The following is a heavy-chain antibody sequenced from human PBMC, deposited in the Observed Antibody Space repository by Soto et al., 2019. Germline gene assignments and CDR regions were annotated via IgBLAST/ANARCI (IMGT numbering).Heavy chain of an antibody. CDR3: AKHSPDITIFGVVISDAFDI. CDR2: ISYDGSNK. D-gene: IGHD3-3*01. V-gene: IGHV3-30*18. J-gene: IGHJ3*02. CDR1: GFTFSSYG. Sequence: PGGSLRLSCAASGFTFSSYGMHWVRQAPGKGLEWVAVISYDGSNKYYADSVKGRFTISRDNSKNTLYLQMNSLRAEDTAVYYCAKHSPDITIFGVVISDAFDIWGQGTMVTVSS.